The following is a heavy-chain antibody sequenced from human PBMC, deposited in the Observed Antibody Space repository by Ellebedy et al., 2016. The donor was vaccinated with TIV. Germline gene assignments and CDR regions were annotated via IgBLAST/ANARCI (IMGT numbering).Heavy chain of an antibody. J-gene: IGHJ5*02. CDR1: GGSLRNTPYY. D-gene: IGHD3-10*01. V-gene: IGHV4-39*07. CDR3: AGYYGSGSYWLGWFDP. Sequence: SETLSLTXTVSGGSLRNTPYYWGRIRQPPGKGLQWIANIYYSGATYYNPSLKSRVTISADTSKNQFSLRLSSVSAADTAVYYCAGYYGSGSYWLGWFDPWGQGALVTVSS. CDR2: IYYSGAT.